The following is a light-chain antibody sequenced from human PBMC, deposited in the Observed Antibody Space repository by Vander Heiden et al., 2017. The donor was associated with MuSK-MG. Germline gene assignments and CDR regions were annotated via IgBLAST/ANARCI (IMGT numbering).Light chain of an antibody. CDR2: GTC. Sequence: ELVLTQSPATLSVSPGEGAALSCRAGQSVSSNLALYQQKPGAAPMLLFYGTCTRATVIPARFSGNGSGKEFTLTITGRQSECFAVYYCQQDNNWPLCTCGQGTKMDIK. J-gene: IGKJ2*02. V-gene: IGKV3-15*01. CDR1: QSVSSN. CDR3: QQDNNWPLCT.